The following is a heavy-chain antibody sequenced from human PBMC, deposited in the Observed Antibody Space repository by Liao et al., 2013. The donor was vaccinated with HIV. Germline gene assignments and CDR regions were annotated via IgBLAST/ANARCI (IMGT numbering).Heavy chain of an antibody. CDR2: INHSGST. V-gene: IGHV4-30-4*08. D-gene: IGHD2-15*01. CDR3: ARGGDCSGGSCYSDY. Sequence: QVQLQESGPGLVKPSQTLSLTCTVSGGSISSGEYYWSWIRQPPGKGLEWIGEINHSGSTNYNPSLKGRVTISEDTSKNQFSLKLSSVTAADTAVYYCARGGDCSGGSCYSDYWGQGTLVTVSS. CDR1: GGSISSGEYY. J-gene: IGHJ4*02.